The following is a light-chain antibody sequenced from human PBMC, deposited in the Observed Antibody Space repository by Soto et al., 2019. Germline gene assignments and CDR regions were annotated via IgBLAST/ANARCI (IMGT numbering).Light chain of an antibody. J-gene: IGLJ2*01. CDR1: SSNIGAGFD. CDR3: QSYDSRLSGSV. Sequence: QSVLTQPPSVSGAPGQRVTISCTGSSSNIGAGFDVHWYQQLPGKAPKLLIYTNNNRPSGVPDRFSGSKSGTSASLAITGLQAEDEADYYCQSYDSRLSGSVFGGGTKLTVL. CDR2: TNN. V-gene: IGLV1-40*01.